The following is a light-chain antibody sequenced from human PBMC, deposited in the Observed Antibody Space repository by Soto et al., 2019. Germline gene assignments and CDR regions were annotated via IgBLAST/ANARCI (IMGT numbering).Light chain of an antibody. J-gene: IGLJ2*01. Sequence: SYELTQPPSVSVSPGQTARITCSGDALPKQYAYWYQQKPGQAPVLVIYKDSERPSGIPERFSGSSSGTTVTLTISGVQAGDEADYYCQSADSSGTDSVVFGGGTKRTVL. V-gene: IGLV3-25*03. CDR3: QSADSSGTDSVV. CDR1: ALPKQY. CDR2: KDS.